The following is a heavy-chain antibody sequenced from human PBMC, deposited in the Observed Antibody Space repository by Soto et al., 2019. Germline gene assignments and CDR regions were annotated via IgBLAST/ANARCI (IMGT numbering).Heavy chain of an antibody. V-gene: IGHV1-18*01. CDR1: GYTFTSYG. D-gene: IGHD3-22*01. CDR2: ISAYNGNT. J-gene: IGHJ4*02. CDR3: ARGGAYYDSSGYPYYFDY. Sequence: QVQLVQSGAEVKKPGASVKVSCKASGYTFTSYGISWVRQAPGQGLEWMGWISAYNGNTNYAQKLQGRVTMTTDTSTSTGHMELRGLRSDDTAVYYCARGGAYYDSSGYPYYFDYWGQGTLVTVSS.